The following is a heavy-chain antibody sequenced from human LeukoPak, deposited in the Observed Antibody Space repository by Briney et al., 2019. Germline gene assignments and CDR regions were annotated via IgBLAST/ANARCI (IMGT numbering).Heavy chain of an antibody. D-gene: IGHD2-15*01. CDR2: IYYSGTT. CDR3: TSRDCSGGRCLADY. J-gene: IGHJ4*02. Sequence: PSETLSLTCTVAGGSISSSSYYWGGIRQPPEKRVELSGSIYYSGTTYYNPSLKSQVTISVDTSNNQFSLQLSCLTAADTAMYYCTSRDCSGGRCLADYWGQGNVVTVTS. V-gene: IGHV4-39*01. CDR1: GGSISSSSYY.